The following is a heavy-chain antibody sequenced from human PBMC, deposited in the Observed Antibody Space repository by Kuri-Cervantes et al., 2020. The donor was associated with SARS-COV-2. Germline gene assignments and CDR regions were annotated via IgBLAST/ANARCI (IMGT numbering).Heavy chain of an antibody. V-gene: IGHV3-74*01. CDR1: GFTFSSYC. D-gene: IGHD3-10*01. CDR3: ARDRGYGSGSYSWFDT. CDR2: INSDGSST. J-gene: IGHJ5*02. Sequence: ESLSLTCAASGFTFSSYCMHWVRQAPGKGLVWVSRINSDGSSTSYADSVKGRFTISRDNAKHTMYLQMNSLRAEDTAVYYCARDRGYGSGSYSWFDTWGQGTLVTVSS.